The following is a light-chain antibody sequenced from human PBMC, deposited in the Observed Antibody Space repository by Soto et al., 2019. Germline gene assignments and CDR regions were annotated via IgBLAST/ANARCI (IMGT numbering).Light chain of an antibody. CDR1: LSVSSH. CDR3: QKYGDSPRT. J-gene: IGKJ1*01. V-gene: IGKV3-11*01. Sequence: IGLTQSQATLSLSPGAIATLSCRASLSVSSHLAWYQQKPGQAPRLLIYDTSTWAPGISARFSGSGSGTDFTLTISRLEPEDFAVYYCQKYGDSPRTFGQGTKVDIK. CDR2: DTS.